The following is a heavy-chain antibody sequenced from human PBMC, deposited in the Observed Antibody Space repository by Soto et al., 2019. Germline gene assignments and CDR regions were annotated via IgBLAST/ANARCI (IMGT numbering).Heavy chain of an antibody. CDR1: GFTFSSYW. V-gene: IGHV3-74*01. D-gene: IGHD5-12*01. Sequence: GGSLRLSCAASGFTFSSYWMHWVRQAPGKGLVWVSRINSDGSSTSYADSVKGRFTISRDNAKNTLYLQMNSLRAEDTAVYYCARVYYRFNSGYGFSMDVWGQGTAVTV. CDR3: ARVYYRFNSGYGFSMDV. CDR2: INSDGSST. J-gene: IGHJ6*02.